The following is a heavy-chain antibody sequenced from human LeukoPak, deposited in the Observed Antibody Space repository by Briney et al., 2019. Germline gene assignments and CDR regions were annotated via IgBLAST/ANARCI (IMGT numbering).Heavy chain of an antibody. V-gene: IGHV3-48*04. CDR3: ARDQPSVGWGFDS. J-gene: IGHJ4*02. CDR2: IDGRGITI. D-gene: IGHD2-15*01. Sequence: PGGSLRLSCAASGFTFSSYAMNWVRHTPGRGLEWVANIDGRGITIHYADSFKGRFTISRDNTKNSLDLQMSNLRAEDTGLYYCARDQPSVGWGFDSWGRGTRVIVSS. CDR1: GFTFSSYA.